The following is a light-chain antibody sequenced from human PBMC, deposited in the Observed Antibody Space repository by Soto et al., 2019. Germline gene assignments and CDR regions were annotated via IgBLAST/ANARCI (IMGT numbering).Light chain of an antibody. CDR1: QSVSSY. V-gene: IGKV3-11*01. J-gene: IGKJ4*01. CDR2: DAS. CDR3: QQRSNLLT. Sequence: EIVMTQSPATLSVSPGEIATLSCRASQSVSSYLAWYQQKPGQAPRLLIYDASNRATGIPARFSGSGSGTDFTLTISSLEPEDFAVYYCQQRSNLLTFGGGTKVDIK.